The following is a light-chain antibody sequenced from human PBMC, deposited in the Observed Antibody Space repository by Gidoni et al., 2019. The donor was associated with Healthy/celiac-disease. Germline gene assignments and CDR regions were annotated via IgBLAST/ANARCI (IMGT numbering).Light chain of an antibody. CDR3: QAWDSSPVV. CDR1: KLGEKY. CDR2: QDS. J-gene: IGLJ2*01. V-gene: IGLV3-1*01. Sequence: SYELTQPPAVSVSPGQTASITCSGDKLGEKYACWYQQKPGQPPVLVIYQDSKRPSGNPERFSGSNSGNTATLTISGTQAMDEADYYCQAWDSSPVVFGGGTKLTVL.